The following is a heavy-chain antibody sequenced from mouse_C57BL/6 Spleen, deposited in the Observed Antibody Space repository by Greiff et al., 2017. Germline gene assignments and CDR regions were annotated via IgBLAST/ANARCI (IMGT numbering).Heavy chain of an antibody. Sequence: QVQLQQSGPGLVQPSQSLSITCTVSGFSLTSYGVHWVRQPPGKGLEWLGVIWSGGSTDYNAAFIDRLSISKDNYKSQVFFKRNSLQADDTARYDCDKKGVSYDMDYWGQGTSVTVSS. V-gene: IGHV2-4*01. J-gene: IGHJ4*01. CDR2: IWSGGST. CDR3: DKKGVSYDMDY. CDR1: GFSLTSYG.